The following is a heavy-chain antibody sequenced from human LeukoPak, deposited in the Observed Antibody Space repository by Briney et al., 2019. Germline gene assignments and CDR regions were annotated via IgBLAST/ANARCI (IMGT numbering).Heavy chain of an antibody. CDR1: GGSISSNIHY. D-gene: IGHD2-2*01. V-gene: IGHV4-39*07. J-gene: IGHJ5*02. Sequence: PSETLSLTCTVSGGSISSNIHYWAWIRQPPGKGLECIGTVYYSGTTSYNPSLKSRVTISVDTSKNQFSLKLSSVTAADTAVYYCARGAPIFDIVVVPAATLWWFDPWGQGTLVTVSS. CDR2: VYYSGTT. CDR3: ARGAPIFDIVVVPAATLWWFDP.